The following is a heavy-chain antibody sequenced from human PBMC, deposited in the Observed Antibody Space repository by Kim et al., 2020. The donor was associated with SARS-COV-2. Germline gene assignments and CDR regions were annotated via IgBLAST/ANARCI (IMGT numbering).Heavy chain of an antibody. CDR3: ARLFGGSGRYYFEY. V-gene: IGHV4-39*01. J-gene: IGHJ4*02. Sequence: NPALKRRVTISIDTSKNRFSLKLSSVAAADTAVYYGARLFGGSGRYYFEYWGQGTLVTVSS. D-gene: IGHD3-16*01.